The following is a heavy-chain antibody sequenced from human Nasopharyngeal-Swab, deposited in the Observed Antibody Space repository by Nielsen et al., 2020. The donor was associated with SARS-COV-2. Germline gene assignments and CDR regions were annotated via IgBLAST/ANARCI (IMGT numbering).Heavy chain of an antibody. CDR3: ARSGGRYMVRGPMH. D-gene: IGHD3-10*01. Sequence: VRQAPGKGLEWVAVISYDGSNKYYADSVKGRFTISRDNSKNTLYLQMNSLRAEDTAVYYCARSGGRYMVRGPMHWGQGTLVTVSS. V-gene: IGHV3-30-3*01. CDR2: ISYDGSNK. J-gene: IGHJ4*02.